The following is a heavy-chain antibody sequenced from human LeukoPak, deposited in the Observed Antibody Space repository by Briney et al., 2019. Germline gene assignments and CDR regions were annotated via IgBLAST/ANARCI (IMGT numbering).Heavy chain of an antibody. CDR1: GGSISSSSYY. J-gene: IGHJ4*02. CDR3: ARLAYCGGDCYSAPPVY. D-gene: IGHD2-21*02. CDR2: IYYSGST. Sequence: PSETLSLTCTVSGGSISSSSYYWGWIRQPPGKGLEWIGSIYYSGSTYYNPSLKSRVTISVDTSKNQFSLKLSSVTAADTAVYYCARLAYCGGDCYSAPPVYWGQGTLVTVSS. V-gene: IGHV4-39*01.